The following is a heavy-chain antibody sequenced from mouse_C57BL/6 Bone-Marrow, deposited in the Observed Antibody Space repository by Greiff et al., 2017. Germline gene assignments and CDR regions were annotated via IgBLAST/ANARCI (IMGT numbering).Heavy chain of an antibody. J-gene: IGHJ4*01. CDR2: ISSGGDDT. CDR1: GFTFSSYA. D-gene: IGHD1-1*02. V-gene: IGHV5-9-1*02. Sequence: VASGVGLVKPGGSLKLSCAASGFTFSSYAMSWVRQTPEKRLEWVANISSGGDDTYYADNVKGRFTISRDTARNTLYLQMSSLKSEETAMYYCTRDYYYYAKDYWGQGTSVTVSS. CDR3: TRDYYYYAKDY.